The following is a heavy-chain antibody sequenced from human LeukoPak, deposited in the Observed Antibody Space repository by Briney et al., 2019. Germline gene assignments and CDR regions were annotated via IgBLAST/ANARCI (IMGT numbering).Heavy chain of an antibody. CDR1: GFTFSSYA. D-gene: IGHD3-10*01. V-gene: IGHV3-23*01. CDR3: ATLMSYGSGSYSAY. J-gene: IGHJ4*02. Sequence: PGRSLRLSCAASGFTFSSYAMSWVRQAPGKGLEWVSAISGSGGSTYYADSVKGRFTISRDNSKNTLYLQMNSLRAEDTALYYCATLMSYGSGSYSAYWGQGTLVTVSS. CDR2: ISGSGGST.